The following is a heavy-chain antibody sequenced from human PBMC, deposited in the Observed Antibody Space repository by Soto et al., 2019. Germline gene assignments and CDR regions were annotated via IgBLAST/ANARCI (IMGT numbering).Heavy chain of an antibody. CDR2: ISSNGGST. V-gene: IGHV3-64*01. CDR1: GFTFSSYA. CDR3: ARDASTGGVDI. J-gene: IGHJ3*02. Sequence: TGGSLRLSCAASGFTFSSYAMHWVRQAPGKGLEYVSAISSNGGSTYYANSVKGRFTISRDNSKNTLYLQMGSLRAEDMAVYYCARDASTGGVDIWGQGTMVTVSS.